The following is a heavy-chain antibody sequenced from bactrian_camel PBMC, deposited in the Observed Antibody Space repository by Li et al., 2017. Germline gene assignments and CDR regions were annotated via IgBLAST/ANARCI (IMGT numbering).Heavy chain of an antibody. D-gene: IGHD1*01. J-gene: IGHJ4*01. CDR1: GSTFFDYW. CDR3: ATYEMANYVEIGNAPGTHSY. CDR2: VNEGGDST. Sequence: HVQLVESGGGLVQPGGSLRLSRTASGSTFFDYWMYWARQAPGKGLEWVSTVNEGGDSTYYAGFVKGRFTISRDNAKNALYLTMSSLKTEDTAVYYCATYEMANYVEIGNAPGTHSYWGQGTQVTVS. V-gene: IGHV3S1*01.